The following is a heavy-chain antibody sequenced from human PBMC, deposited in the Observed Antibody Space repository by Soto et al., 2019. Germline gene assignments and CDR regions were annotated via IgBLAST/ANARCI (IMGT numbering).Heavy chain of an antibody. CDR2: INHTGST. V-gene: IGHV4-34*01. CDR1: GGSFGGYS. CDR3: ARDKITGLFDY. Sequence: SETLSLTCAVYGGSFGGYSGTWIRQPPGTGLEWIGEINHTGSTNYNPSLKSRVTISVDTSKNQFSLKLTSVTAADTAVYYCARDKITGLFDYWGQGTLVTVSS. J-gene: IGHJ4*02. D-gene: IGHD2-8*02.